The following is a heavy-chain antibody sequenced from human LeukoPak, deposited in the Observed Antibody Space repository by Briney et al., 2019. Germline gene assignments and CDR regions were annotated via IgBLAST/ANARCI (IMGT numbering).Heavy chain of an antibody. D-gene: IGHD3-10*01. V-gene: IGHV3-21*01. CDR1: GLTFSSYS. J-gene: IGHJ4*02. Sequence: GGSLRLTCAASGLTFSSYSMNWVRQAPGKGLEWVSSISSSSYIYYADSVKGRFTISRDNAKNSLYLQMNSLRAEDTAVYYCARDGITMVRGVLDYWGQGTLVTVSS. CDR3: ARDGITMVRGVLDY. CDR2: ISSSSYI.